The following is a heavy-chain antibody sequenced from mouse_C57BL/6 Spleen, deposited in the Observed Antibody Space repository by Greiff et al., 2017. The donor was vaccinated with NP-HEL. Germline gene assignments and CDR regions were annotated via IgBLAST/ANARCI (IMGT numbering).Heavy chain of an antibody. V-gene: IGHV1-80*01. CDR3: ARDPYLYYFDY. CDR2: IYPGDGDT. Sequence: QVQLQQSGAELVKPGASVKISCKASGYAFSSYWMNWVKQRPGKGLEWIGQIYPGDGDTNYNGKFKGKATLTADKSSSTAYMQLSSLTSEDSAVYFCARDPYLYYFDYWGQGTTRTVSS. D-gene: IGHD5-1*01. CDR1: GYAFSSYW. J-gene: IGHJ2*01.